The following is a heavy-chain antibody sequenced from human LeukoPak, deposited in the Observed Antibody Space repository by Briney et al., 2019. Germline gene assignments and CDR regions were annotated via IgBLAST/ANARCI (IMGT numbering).Heavy chain of an antibody. CDR2: ISAYNGNT. J-gene: IGHJ4*02. V-gene: IGHV1-18*01. CDR3: ARDPPPNQYYDFWSGYSSYFDY. Sequence: GASVKVSCKASGYTFTTYTIHWVRQAPGQGLEWMGWISAYNGNTNYAQKLQGRVTMTTDTSTSTAYMELRSLRSDDTAVYYCARDPPPNQYYDFWSGYSSYFDYWGQGTLVTVSS. CDR1: GYTFTTYT. D-gene: IGHD3-3*01.